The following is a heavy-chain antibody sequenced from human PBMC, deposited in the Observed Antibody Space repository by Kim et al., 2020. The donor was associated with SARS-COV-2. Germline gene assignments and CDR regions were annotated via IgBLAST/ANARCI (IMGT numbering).Heavy chain of an antibody. Sequence: NSNPSLRSRVTISMDTAKNQCSRRLSSVTAADAAVYYCAREARFNYGYYDYWGQGTRVIVSS. J-gene: IGHJ4*02. D-gene: IGHD5-18*01. CDR3: AREARFNYGYYDY. V-gene: IGHV4-34*01.